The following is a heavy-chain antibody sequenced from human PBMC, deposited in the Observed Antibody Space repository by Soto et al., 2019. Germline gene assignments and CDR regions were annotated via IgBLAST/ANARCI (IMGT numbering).Heavy chain of an antibody. D-gene: IGHD2-15*01. CDR3: ARVDCSGGSGYRYNSGGMDV. V-gene: IGHV4-31*03. CDR1: DGNISDLGHY. J-gene: IGHJ6*04. Sequence: LRLSYTVSDGNISDLGHYWIFNQQHPGKGLEWIGYIYYSGITYYNPSLRSRGTISVATSKNQFSLDLSSVTAADTAVYYCARVDCSGGSGYRYNSGGMDVWGKGTTVTVSS. CDR2: IYYSGIT.